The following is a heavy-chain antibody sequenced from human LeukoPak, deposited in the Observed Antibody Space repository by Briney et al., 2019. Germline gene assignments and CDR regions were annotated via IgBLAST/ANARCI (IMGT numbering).Heavy chain of an antibody. CDR3: ARVRHGDYEDY. D-gene: IGHD4-17*01. CDR2: IYYNGNT. V-gene: IGHV4-31*03. Sequence: SETLSLTCIVSGDSISSGRFYWSWIRQHPGKGLEWIGYIYYNGNTYYNPSLKSRLTMSIDTSKNQFSLGLASVTAADTAVYYCARVRHGDYEDYWGQGTLVTVS. CDR1: GDSISSGRFY. J-gene: IGHJ4*02.